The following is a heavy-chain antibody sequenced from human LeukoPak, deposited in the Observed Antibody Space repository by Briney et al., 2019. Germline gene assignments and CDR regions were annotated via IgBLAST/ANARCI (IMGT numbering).Heavy chain of an antibody. CDR1: GYTFINSA. D-gene: IGHD4-11*01. CDR2: INPSGGST. V-gene: IGHV1-46*01. CDR3: ARGQTQDLNSNYDY. Sequence: GASVKVSCKASGYTFINSAIGWVRQAPGQGLEWVGIINPSGGSTSYAQKFQGRVTMTRDTSTSTVYMELSSLRSEDTAVYYCARGQTQDLNSNYDYWGQGTLVTVSS. J-gene: IGHJ4*02.